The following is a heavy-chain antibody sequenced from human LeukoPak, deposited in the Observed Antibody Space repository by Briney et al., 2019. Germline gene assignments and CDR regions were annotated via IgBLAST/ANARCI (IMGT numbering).Heavy chain of an antibody. CDR3: ARVTSSSWYGIPSWFDP. V-gene: IGHV4-59*08. CDR2: IFYSGIT. CDR1: GASISSYY. Sequence: PSETLSLTCTVSGASISSYYWSWIRQPPGRGLEWIGFIFYSGITNYNPSLKSRVTISVDTSKNQFSLKLSSVTAADTAVYYCARVTSSSWYGIPSWFDPWGQGTLVTVSS. J-gene: IGHJ5*02. D-gene: IGHD6-13*01.